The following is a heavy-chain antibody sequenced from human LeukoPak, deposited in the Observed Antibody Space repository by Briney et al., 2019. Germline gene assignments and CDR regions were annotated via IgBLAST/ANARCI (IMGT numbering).Heavy chain of an antibody. V-gene: IGHV3-23*01. D-gene: IGHD3-22*01. Sequence: PGGSLRLSCAASGFTFSSYAMSWVRQAPGKGLEWVSAISGSGGSTYYADSVKGRFTISRDNSKNTLYLQMNSLRAEDTAVYYCARVGTYYYDSSAPRDYFDYWGQGTLVTVSS. J-gene: IGHJ4*02. CDR1: GFTFSSYA. CDR2: ISGSGGST. CDR3: ARVGTYYYDSSAPRDYFDY.